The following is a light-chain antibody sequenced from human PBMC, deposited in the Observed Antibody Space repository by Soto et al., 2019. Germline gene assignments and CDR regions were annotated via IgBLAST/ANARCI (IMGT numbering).Light chain of an antibody. V-gene: IGKV1-39*01. CDR3: KQYNTYST. J-gene: IGKJ5*01. Sequence: DLQIPPSLSSLSSSVGDRVPITCRASQSITPYLNWYQQKPGIAPKLLIYADSSFQSGAQSRFSGSGSGTEFTLTISRLKPDDSATYYCKQYNTYSTFGQGTQREIK. CDR1: QSITPY. CDR2: ADS.